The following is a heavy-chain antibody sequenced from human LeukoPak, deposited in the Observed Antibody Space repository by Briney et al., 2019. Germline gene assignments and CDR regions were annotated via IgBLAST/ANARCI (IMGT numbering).Heavy chain of an antibody. V-gene: IGHV2-5*01. J-gene: IGHJ4*02. CDR1: GFSLSTTGVG. Sequence: SGPTLVNPTQTLTLTCTFSGFSLSTTGVGVGWIRQPPGKALEWLAVTYWNNDKSYSPSLKSRLTITKDTSKNQVVLIMTNMDPVDTTTYYCAHKGRGSGSYTMWGQGTLVTVSS. CDR2: TYWNNDK. D-gene: IGHD3-10*01. CDR3: AHKGRGSGSYTM.